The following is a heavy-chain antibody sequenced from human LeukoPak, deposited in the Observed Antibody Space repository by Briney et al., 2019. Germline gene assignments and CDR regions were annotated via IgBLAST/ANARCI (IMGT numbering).Heavy chain of an antibody. CDR1: GGSISSYY. D-gene: IGHD6-13*01. V-gene: IGHV4-39*01. J-gene: IGHJ2*01. Sequence: SETLSLTCTVSGGSISSYYWSWIRQPPGKGLEWIGSIYYSGSTYYNPSLKSRVTISVDTSKNQFSLKLSSVTAADTAVYYCTRRALQQVVHWSFDLWGRGTLVTVSS. CDR3: TRRALQQVVHWSFDL. CDR2: IYYSGST.